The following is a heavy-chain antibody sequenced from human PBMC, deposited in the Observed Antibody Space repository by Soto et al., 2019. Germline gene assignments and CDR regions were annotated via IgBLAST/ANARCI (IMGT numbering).Heavy chain of an antibody. CDR3: ARDRGYYGSGGPFAF. J-gene: IGHJ4*02. Sequence: QVQLQESGPGLVKPSETLTLTCTVSGGSINSYYWSWIRQPPGKGLEWIGFFYYSGRTKYNPSLESRVTISGDTSKNQLSLKLCSVTAAVTAVYYCARDRGYYGSGGPFAFWGQGTLVTVSS. V-gene: IGHV4-59*01. D-gene: IGHD3-10*01. CDR1: GGSINSYY. CDR2: FYYSGRT.